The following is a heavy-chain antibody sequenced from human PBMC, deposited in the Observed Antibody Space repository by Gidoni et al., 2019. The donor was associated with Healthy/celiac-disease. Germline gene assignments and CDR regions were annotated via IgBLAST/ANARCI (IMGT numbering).Heavy chain of an antibody. D-gene: IGHD2-15*01. CDR2: IKAGNGNT. CDR3: ARVPRLGYCSGGSCLGAFDI. J-gene: IGHJ3*02. V-gene: IGHV1-3*01. Sequence: QVQLVQSGAEVNKPGASVQVSCKASGYTFTSYAMHWVRQAPGQRLEWMGWIKAGNGNTKYSQKFQGRVTITMYTSASTAYMELISLRSEDTAVYYCARVPRLGYCSGGSCLGAFDIWGQGTMVTVSS. CDR1: GYTFTSYA.